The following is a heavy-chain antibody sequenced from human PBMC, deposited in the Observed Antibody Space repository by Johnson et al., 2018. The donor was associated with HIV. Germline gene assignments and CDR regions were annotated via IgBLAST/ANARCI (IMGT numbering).Heavy chain of an antibody. CDR1: GFTFSSYG. V-gene: IGHV3-33*01. D-gene: IGHD1-1*01. CDR3: ARDVTAGNDASDI. CDR2: IWYDGSNK. Sequence: QVQLVESGGGVVQPGRSLRLSCAASGFTFSSYGVHWVRQAPGKGLEWVAVIWYDGSNKYYADSVKGRFTLSRDNSNNTLYLQMNSLRAEDTAVYYCARDVTAGNDASDIWGQGTLVTVSS. J-gene: IGHJ3*02.